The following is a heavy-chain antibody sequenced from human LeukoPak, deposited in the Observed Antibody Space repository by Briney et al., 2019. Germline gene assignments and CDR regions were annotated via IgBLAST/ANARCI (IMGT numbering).Heavy chain of an antibody. CDR1: SFGXYY. J-gene: IGHJ4*02. CDR3: ARGVRYYYDTGGFYFDA. V-gene: IGHV4-34*01. D-gene: IGHD3-22*01. Sequence: SFGXYYWTWVRQSPGKGLEWVGEINHSGNTKYLPALKSRVTISVDTSKKQISLTLTSLTAADTAVYYCARGVRYYYDTGGFYFDAWGQGTLVTVSS. CDR2: INHSGNT.